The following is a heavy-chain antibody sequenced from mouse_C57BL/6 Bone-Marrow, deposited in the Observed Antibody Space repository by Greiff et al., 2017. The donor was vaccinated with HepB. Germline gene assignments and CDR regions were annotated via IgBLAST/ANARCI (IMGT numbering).Heavy chain of an antibody. CDR2: IWSGGST. CDR3: ARSFYYYGSSCYAMDY. J-gene: IGHJ4*01. V-gene: IGHV2-2*01. D-gene: IGHD1-1*01. Sequence: QVQLKESGPGLVQPSQSLSITCTVSGFSLTSYGVHWVRQSPGKGLEWLGVIWSGGSTDYNAAFISRLSISKDNSKSHVFFKMNSLQADDTAIYYCARSFYYYGSSCYAMDYWGQGTSVTVSS. CDR1: GFSLTSYG.